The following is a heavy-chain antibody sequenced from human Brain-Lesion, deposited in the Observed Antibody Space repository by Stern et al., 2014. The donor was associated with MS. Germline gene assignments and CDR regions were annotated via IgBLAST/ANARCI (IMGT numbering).Heavy chain of an antibody. CDR3: ARDQRGITIFGVVTDYYYLGMDV. CDR1: GYIFTGYY. D-gene: IGHD3-3*01. J-gene: IGHJ6*02. CDR2: INPNTGGP. V-gene: IGHV1-2*02. Sequence: VQLVQSGAEVKKPGASVKVSCKTSGYIFTGYYIHWVRQAPGQGLEWMAWINPNTGGPKYAQKFQSRVTMSRDTSISTAYVELSSLTSDDTAVYYCARDQRGITIFGVVTDYYYLGMDVWGQGTTVTVSS.